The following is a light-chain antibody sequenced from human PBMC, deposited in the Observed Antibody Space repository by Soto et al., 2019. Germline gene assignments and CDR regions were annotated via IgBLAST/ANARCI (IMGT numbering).Light chain of an antibody. J-gene: IGKJ2*01. V-gene: IGKV3-20*01. CDR1: QSVSSSY. Sequence: EIVLTQSPGTLSLSPGERATLSCRASQSVSSSYLAWYQQKPGQAPRLLIYGASSRATGIPDRFSGSGSGTDFTLTIRRLEPKVFAVDYSQHDGSSPLYTFARGTKLEIK. CDR3: QHDGSSPLYT. CDR2: GAS.